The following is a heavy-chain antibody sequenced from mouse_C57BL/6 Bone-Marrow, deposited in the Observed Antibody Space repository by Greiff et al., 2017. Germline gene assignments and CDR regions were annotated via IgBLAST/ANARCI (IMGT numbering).Heavy chain of an antibody. CDR2: INPSSGYT. V-gene: IGHV1-4*01. CDR3: ASWDALYYAMDY. Sequence: VQLQQSGAELARPGASVKMSCKASGYTFTSYTMPWVQQRPGQGLEWIGYINPSSGYTKYNQKFKDKATLTADKSSSTAYMQLSRLTSEDSADYYCASWDALYYAMDYWGEGTSVTVSS. D-gene: IGHD4-1*01. J-gene: IGHJ4*01. CDR1: GYTFTSYT.